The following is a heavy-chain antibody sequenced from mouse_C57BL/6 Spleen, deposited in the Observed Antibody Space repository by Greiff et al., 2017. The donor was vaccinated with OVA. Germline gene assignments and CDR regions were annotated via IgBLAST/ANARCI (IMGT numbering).Heavy chain of an antibody. CDR1: GYTFTSYW. V-gene: IGHV1-50*01. Sequence: VQLQQPGAELVKPGASVKLSCKASGYTFTSYWMQWVKQRPGQGLEWIGEIDPSGSYTNYNQKFKGKATLTVDTSSSTAYMQLSSLTSADSAVYYCASRSPAWFAYWGQGTLVTVSA. CDR3: ASRSPAWFAY. J-gene: IGHJ3*01. D-gene: IGHD1-1*01. CDR2: IDPSGSYT.